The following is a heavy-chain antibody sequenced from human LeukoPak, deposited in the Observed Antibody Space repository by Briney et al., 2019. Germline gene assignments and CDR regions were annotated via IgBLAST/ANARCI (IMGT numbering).Heavy chain of an antibody. J-gene: IGHJ3*01. CDR2: MSYDEGTK. CDR1: GFTFSTYA. D-gene: IGHD2-21*02. CDR3: ARGGAYCRGDCPLDAFDP. Sequence: GGSLRLSCAASGFTFSTYAMHWVRQAPGKGLEWVAHMSYDEGTKYYADSVKGRFTISRDNSKNTLYLQMNSLRAEDTAFYYCARGGAYCRGDCPLDAFDPWGQGTMVTVSS. V-gene: IGHV3-30-3*01.